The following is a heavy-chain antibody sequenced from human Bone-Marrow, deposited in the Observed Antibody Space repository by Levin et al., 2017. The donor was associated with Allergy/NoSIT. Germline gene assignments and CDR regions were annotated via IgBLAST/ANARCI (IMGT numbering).Heavy chain of an antibody. CDR2: IYLDDEK. CDR1: GFSFSTRGVG. Sequence: VSGPTLVKPTQTLTLTCSFSGFSFSTRGVGVGWIRQPPGEALEWLALIYLDDEKRYSPSLKNRLTIMKDTSKNQVVLTMTNIDPVDTATYYCAYRTLFRPASSPFDHWGQGTPVTVSS. CDR3: AYRTLFRPASSPFDH. J-gene: IGHJ4*02. D-gene: IGHD3-3*01. V-gene: IGHV2-5*02.